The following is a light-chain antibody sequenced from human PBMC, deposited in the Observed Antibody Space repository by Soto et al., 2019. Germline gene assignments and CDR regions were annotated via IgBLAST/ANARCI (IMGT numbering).Light chain of an antibody. V-gene: IGLV1-44*01. CDR1: KSNIGDNP. J-gene: IGLJ3*02. Sequence: QSVLTQPPSASGTPGQRVIISCSGSKSNIGDNPVNWFQQFPGTAPKLLIFSNDERPSGVPERFSGSKSGASASLAISGLQSDDEADYYCAAWDDSLRGPVFGGGTKLTVL. CDR2: SND. CDR3: AAWDDSLRGPV.